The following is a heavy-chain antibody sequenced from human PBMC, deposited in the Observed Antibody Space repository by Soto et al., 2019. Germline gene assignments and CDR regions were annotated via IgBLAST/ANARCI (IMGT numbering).Heavy chain of an antibody. V-gene: IGHV3-53*04. Sequence: GGSLRLSCAASGFTVSSNYMSWVRQAPGKGLEWVSVIYSGGSTYYADSVKGRFTISRHNSKNTLYLQMNSLRAEDTAVYYCARAAGTTGTDVLFYYYYMDVWGKGTTVTVSS. CDR1: GFTVSSNY. D-gene: IGHD1-1*01. CDR2: IYSGGST. J-gene: IGHJ6*03. CDR3: ARAAGTTGTDVLFYYYYMDV.